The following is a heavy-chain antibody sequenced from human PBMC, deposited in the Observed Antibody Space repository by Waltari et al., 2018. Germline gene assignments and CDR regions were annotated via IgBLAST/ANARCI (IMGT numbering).Heavy chain of an antibody. V-gene: IGHV4-34*01. CDR3: ASTRVGWLRSYYFDY. CDR1: GGSFSGYY. D-gene: IGHD5-12*01. CDR2: INHSGST. J-gene: IGHJ4*02. Sequence: QVQLQQWGAGLLKPSETLSLTCAVYGGSFSGYYWSWIRQPPGKGLEWIGEINHSGSTNYNPSLKSRVTISVDTSKNQFSLKLSSVTAADTAVYYCASTRVGWLRSYYFDYWGQGTLVTVSS.